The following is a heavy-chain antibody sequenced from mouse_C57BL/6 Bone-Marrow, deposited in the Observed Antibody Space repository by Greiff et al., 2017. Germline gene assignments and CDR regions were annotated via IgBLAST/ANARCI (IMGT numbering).Heavy chain of an antibody. CDR2: IWRGGST. CDR1: GFSLTSYG. D-gene: IGHD1-1*01. CDR3: AKRGYGSTPYYAMDY. J-gene: IGHJ4*01. Sequence: VQLVESGPGLVQPSQSLSITCTVSGFSLTSYGVHWVRQSPGKGLEWLGVIWRGGSTDYNAAFMSRLSITKDNSKSQVFFKMNSLQADDTAIYYCAKRGYGSTPYYAMDYWGQGTSVTVSS. V-gene: IGHV2-5*01.